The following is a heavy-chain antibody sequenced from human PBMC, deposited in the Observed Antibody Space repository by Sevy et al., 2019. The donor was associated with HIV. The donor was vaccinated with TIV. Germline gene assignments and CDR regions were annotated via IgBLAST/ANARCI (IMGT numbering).Heavy chain of an antibody. CDR2: ISYDGSNK. CDR1: GFTFSSYA. D-gene: IGHD3-22*01. V-gene: IGHV3-30-3*01. J-gene: IGHJ3*02. CDR3: ARDLEYYDSSGSVDDAFDI. Sequence: GGSLRLSCAASGFTFSSYAMHWVRQAPGKGLEWVAVISYDGSNKYYADSVKGRLTISRDNSKNTLYLQMNSLRAEDTAVYYCARDLEYYDSSGSVDDAFDIWGQGTMVTVSS.